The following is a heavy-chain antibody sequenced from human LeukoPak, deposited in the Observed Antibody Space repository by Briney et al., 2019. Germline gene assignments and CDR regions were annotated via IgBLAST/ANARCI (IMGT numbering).Heavy chain of an antibody. CDR1: GGSFSGYY. CDR2: INHSGST. Sequence: PSETLSLTCAVYGGSFSGYYWSWIRQPPGKGLEWIGEINHSGSTNYNPSLKSRVTISVDTSKNQFSLKLSSVTAADTAVYYCARRRCSSTSCYAYRVVVNWFDPWDQGTLVTVSS. J-gene: IGHJ5*02. CDR3: ARRRCSSTSCYAYRVVVNWFDP. V-gene: IGHV4-34*01. D-gene: IGHD2-2*01.